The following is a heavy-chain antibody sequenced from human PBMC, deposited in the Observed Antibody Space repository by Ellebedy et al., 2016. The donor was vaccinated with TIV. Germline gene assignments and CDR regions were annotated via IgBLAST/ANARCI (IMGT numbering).Heavy chain of an antibody. Sequence: QVSCXGSGYSFTSYWIGWVRQMPGKGLEWMGIIYPGDSDTRYSPSFQGQVTISADKSISTAYLQWSSLKASDTAMYYCARPRYSSGWAYGMDVWGQGTTVTVSS. CDR2: IYPGDSDT. CDR3: ARPRYSSGWAYGMDV. D-gene: IGHD6-19*01. J-gene: IGHJ6*02. V-gene: IGHV5-51*01. CDR1: GYSFTSYW.